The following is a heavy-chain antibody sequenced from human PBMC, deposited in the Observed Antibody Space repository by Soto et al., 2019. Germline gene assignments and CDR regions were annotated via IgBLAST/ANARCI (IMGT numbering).Heavy chain of an antibody. CDR3: TKDETGNYYDMDV. CDR1: GFTFSSYG. CDR2: ISYDGSNK. V-gene: IGHV3-30*18. D-gene: IGHD1-1*01. J-gene: IGHJ6*03. Sequence: GGSLRLSCAASGFTFSSYGMHWVRQAPGKGLEWVAVISYDGSNKYYADSVKGRFTISRDNSKNTLYLQMNSLRAEDTAVYYCTKDETGNYYDMDVWGKGTTVTVSS.